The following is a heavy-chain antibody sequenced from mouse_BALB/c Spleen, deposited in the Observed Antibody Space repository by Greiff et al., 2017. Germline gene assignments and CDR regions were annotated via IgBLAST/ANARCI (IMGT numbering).Heavy chain of an antibody. D-gene: IGHD2-4*01. CDR2: ISSGGST. CDR3: AREIYYDYDGYAMDY. Sequence: DVMLVESGGGLVKPGGSLKLSCAASGFTFSSYAMSWVRQTPEKRLEWVASISSGGSTYYPDSVKGRFTISRDNARNILYLQMSSLRSEDTAMYYCAREIYYDYDGYAMDYWGQGTSVTVSS. V-gene: IGHV5-6-5*01. CDR1: GFTFSSYA. J-gene: IGHJ4*01.